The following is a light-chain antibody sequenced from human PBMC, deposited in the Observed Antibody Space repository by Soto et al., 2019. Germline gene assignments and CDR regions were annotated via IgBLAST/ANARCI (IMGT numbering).Light chain of an antibody. V-gene: IGKV1-17*01. CDR1: QGIRND. CDR2: AAS. J-gene: IGKJ1*01. CDR3: HQYHNFPRT. Sequence: DLQMTPSPSSLSASVGDRVTITCQASQGIRNDLGWYQQKPGKAPKRLIYAASSLQSGVPSRFSGSGSGTEFTLTVSSLQPDDFATYYCHQYHNFPRTFGQGTKVDVK.